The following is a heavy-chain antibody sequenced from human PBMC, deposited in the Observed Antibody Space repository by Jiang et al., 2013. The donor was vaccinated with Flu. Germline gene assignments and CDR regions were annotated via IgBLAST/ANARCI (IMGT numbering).Heavy chain of an antibody. CDR1: GGSVSGGSYY. J-gene: IGHJ4*02. V-gene: IGHV4-61*01. CDR2: IYYGGST. Sequence: KPSETLSLTCTVSGGSVSGGSYYWSWIRQPPGRGLEWIAYIYYGGSTNYNPSLKSRVTISVDTSKNQFSLKLSSVTAADTAVYYCARIDRRIAAAGPYFDYWGQGTLVTVSS. CDR3: ARIDRRIAAAGPYFDY. D-gene: IGHD6-13*01.